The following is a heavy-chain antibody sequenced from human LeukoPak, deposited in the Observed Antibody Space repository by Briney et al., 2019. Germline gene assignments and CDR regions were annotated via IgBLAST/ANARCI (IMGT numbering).Heavy chain of an antibody. CDR2: IYSCCST. CDR3: ARVPLGIAAAGHDAFDI. D-gene: IGHD6-13*01. Sequence: PGGSLRLSCAASRFTVSSNYMSWVRPAPGKGLEWVSVIYSCCSTYYADSVKGRFTGPRDNSKNTLSLQMNSLRAEDTAVYYCARVPLGIAAAGHDAFDIWGQGTMVTVSS. CDR1: RFTVSSNY. J-gene: IGHJ3*02. V-gene: IGHV3-53*01.